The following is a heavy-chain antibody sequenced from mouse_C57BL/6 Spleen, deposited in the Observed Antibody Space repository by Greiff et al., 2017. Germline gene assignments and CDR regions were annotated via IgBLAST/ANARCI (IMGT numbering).Heavy chain of an antibody. Sequence: QVQLQQPGAELVRPGTSVKLSCKASGYTFTSYWMHWVKQRPGQGLEWIGVIDPSDSYTNYSQKFKGKATLTVDTSSSTAYMQLSSLTSEDSAVYYCGRGGGDVWFAYWGQGTLVTVSA. J-gene: IGHJ3*01. D-gene: IGHD2-13*01. V-gene: IGHV1-59*01. CDR3: GRGGGDVWFAY. CDR1: GYTFTSYW. CDR2: IDPSDSYT.